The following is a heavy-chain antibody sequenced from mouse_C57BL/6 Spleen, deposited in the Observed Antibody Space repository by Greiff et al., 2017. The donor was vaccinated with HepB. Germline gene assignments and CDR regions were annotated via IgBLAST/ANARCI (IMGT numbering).Heavy chain of an antibody. Sequence: VQLQQPGAELVKPGASVKLSCKASGYTFTSYWMQWVKQRPGQGLEWIGEIDPSDSYTNYNQKFKGKATLTVDTSSSTAYMQLSSLTSEDSAVYYCARGWGNLDYWGQGTTLTVSS. CDR3: ARGWGNLDY. CDR1: GYTFTSYW. V-gene: IGHV1-50*01. D-gene: IGHD2-1*01. CDR2: IDPSDSYT. J-gene: IGHJ2*01.